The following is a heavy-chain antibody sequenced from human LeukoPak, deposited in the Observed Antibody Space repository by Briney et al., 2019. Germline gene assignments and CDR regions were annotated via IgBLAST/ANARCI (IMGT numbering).Heavy chain of an antibody. CDR3: ARRQTYYDILTGYYSDY. J-gene: IGHJ4*02. D-gene: IGHD3-9*01. CDR2: IYTSGST. V-gene: IGHV4-4*07. CDR1: GGSISSYY. Sequence: PSETLSLTCTVSGGSISSYYWSWIRQPAGKGLEWIGRIYTSGSTNYNPSLKSRVTISVDTSKNQFSLKLSSVTAADTAVYYCARRQTYYDILTGYYSDYWGQGTLVTVSS.